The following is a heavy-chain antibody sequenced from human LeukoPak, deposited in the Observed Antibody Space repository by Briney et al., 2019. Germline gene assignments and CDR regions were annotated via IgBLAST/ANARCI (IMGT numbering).Heavy chain of an antibody. Sequence: PGRSLRLSCIASGFTFGDFAMSWVRQAPGKGLEWLGFIRTRPHGGTTEYAASVKARFTISRDDSKSIAYLQMNSLKTEDTAVYYCTRGDCTGVLWGQGTLVTVSS. CDR1: GFTFGDFA. D-gene: IGHD2-21*01. J-gene: IGHJ1*01. CDR2: IRTRPHGGTT. V-gene: IGHV3-49*04. CDR3: TRGDCTGVL.